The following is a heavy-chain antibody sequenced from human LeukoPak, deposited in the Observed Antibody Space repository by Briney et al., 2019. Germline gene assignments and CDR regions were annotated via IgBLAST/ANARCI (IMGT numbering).Heavy chain of an antibody. Sequence: PSETLSLTCTVSGYSISSGYYWGWIRQPPGKGLEWIGSIYHSGSTYYNPSLKSRVTISVDTSKNQFSLKLSSVTAADTAVYYCARGGSSWYHTFDPWGQETLVTVSS. V-gene: IGHV4-38-2*02. CDR2: IYHSGST. J-gene: IGHJ5*02. D-gene: IGHD6-13*01. CDR3: ARGGSSWYHTFDP. CDR1: GYSISSGYY.